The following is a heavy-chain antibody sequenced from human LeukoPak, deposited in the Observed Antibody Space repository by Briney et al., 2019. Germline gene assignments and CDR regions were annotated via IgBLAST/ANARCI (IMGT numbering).Heavy chain of an antibody. CDR2: IIPIFGTA. J-gene: IGHJ4*02. CDR1: GGTLSSYA. Sequence: ASVKVSCKASGGTLSSYAISWVRQAPGQGLEWMGGIIPIFGTANYAQKFQGRVTITADESTSTAYMELSSLRSEDTAVYYCWTNWNDGEGAFDYLGQGTLVTVSS. V-gene: IGHV1-69*13. D-gene: IGHD1-1*01. CDR3: WTNWNDGEGAFDY.